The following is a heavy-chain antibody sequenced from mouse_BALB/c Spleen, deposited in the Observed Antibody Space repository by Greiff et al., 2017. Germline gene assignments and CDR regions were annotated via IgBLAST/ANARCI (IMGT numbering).Heavy chain of an antibody. D-gene: IGHD2-2*01. CDR3: TRGNYGYDGYAMDY. V-gene: IGHV6-6*02. J-gene: IGHJ4*01. Sequence: EVKVEESGGGLVQPGGSMKLSCVASGFTFSNYWMNWVRQSPEKGLEWVAEIRLKSNNYATHYAESVKGRFTISRDDSKSSVYLQMNNLRAEDTGIYYCTRGNYGYDGYAMDYWGQGTSVTVSS. CDR1: GFTFSNYW. CDR2: IRLKSNNYAT.